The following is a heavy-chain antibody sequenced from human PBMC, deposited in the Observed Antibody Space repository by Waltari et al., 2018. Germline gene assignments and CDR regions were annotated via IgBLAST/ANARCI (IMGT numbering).Heavy chain of an antibody. V-gene: IGHV4-39*07. Sequence: QLQLQESGPGLVKPSETLSLTCTVSGGSISSSSYYWGWIRQPPGKGLEWIGSIYYSGSTYYNPSLKSRVTTSVDTSKNQFSLKLSSVTAADTAVYYCARGSSWPQDNWFDPWGQGTLVTVSS. J-gene: IGHJ5*02. CDR2: IYYSGST. CDR3: ARGSSWPQDNWFDP. D-gene: IGHD2-2*01. CDR1: GGSISSSSYY.